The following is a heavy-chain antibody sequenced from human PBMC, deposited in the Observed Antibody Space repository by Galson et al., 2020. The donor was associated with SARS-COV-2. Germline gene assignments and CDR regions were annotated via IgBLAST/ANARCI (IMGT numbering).Heavy chain of an antibody. V-gene: IGHV3-20*01. CDR3: ARVLGSSYGSGSYYPYGGHYYYYGMDV. J-gene: IGHJ6*02. Sequence: WGSLRLSCAASGFTFDDYGMSWVRQAPGKGLEWVSGINWNGGSTGYADSVKGRFTISRDNAKNSLYLQMNSLRAEDTALYHCARVLGSSYGSGSYYPYGGHYYYYGMDVWGQGTTVTVSS. CDR2: INWNGGST. D-gene: IGHD3-10*01. CDR1: GFTFDDYG.